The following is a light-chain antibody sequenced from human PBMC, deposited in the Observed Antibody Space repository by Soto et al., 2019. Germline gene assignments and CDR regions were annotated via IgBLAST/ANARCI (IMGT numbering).Light chain of an antibody. CDR2: DVS. J-gene: IGKJ4*01. CDR3: QQYGSTPLT. Sequence: EIVLTQSPGTLSLSPGERATLSCRASQSVRNNYLVWYQQRPGQPPRFLMYDVSTRAAGIPDRFSGSGSGTAFTLTISRLDPEDFAVYYCQQYGSTPLTFGGRTKVEIE. CDR1: QSVRNNY. V-gene: IGKV3-20*01.